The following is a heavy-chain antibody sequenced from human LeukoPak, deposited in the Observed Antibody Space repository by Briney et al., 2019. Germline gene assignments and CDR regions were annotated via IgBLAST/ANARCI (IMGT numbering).Heavy chain of an antibody. Sequence: RASVKVSCKASGYTFTSYYMHWVRQAPGQGLEWMGWISAYNGNTNYAQKLQGRVTMTTDTSTSTAYMELRSLRSDDTAVYYCAREGSVNDAFDIWGQGTMVTVSS. CDR3: AREGSVNDAFDI. V-gene: IGHV1-18*04. CDR2: ISAYNGNT. J-gene: IGHJ3*02. CDR1: GYTFTSYY.